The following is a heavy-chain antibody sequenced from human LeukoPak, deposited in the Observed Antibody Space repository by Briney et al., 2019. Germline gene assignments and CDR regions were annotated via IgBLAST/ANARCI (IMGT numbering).Heavy chain of an antibody. Sequence: SVKVSCKASGGTFSSYAISWVRQAPGQGLEWMGGIIPIFGTANYAQKFQGRVTITADESTSTAYMELSSLRSEDTAVYYCARVIRDSSGYYYGGYFDYWGQGTLVTVSS. D-gene: IGHD3-22*01. CDR2: IIPIFGTA. CDR3: ARVIRDSSGYYYGGYFDY. J-gene: IGHJ4*02. V-gene: IGHV1-69*13. CDR1: GGTFSSYA.